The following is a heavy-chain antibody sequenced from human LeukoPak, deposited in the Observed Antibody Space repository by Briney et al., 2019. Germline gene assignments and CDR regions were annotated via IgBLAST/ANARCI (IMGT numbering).Heavy chain of an antibody. V-gene: IGHV3-15*01. CDR1: GFTFNYAW. CDR2: IKSKTVGETT. J-gene: IGHJ4*02. Sequence: GGSLRLSCAASGFTFNYAWMSWVRQAPGKGLEWVGRIKSKTVGETTDYAAPVKGRFTISRDDSKNTLYLQMNSLKTEDTALYYCTTAPSGYAYMNGWHLDYWGQGALVTVSS. D-gene: IGHD5-18*01. CDR3: TTAPSGYAYMNGWHLDY.